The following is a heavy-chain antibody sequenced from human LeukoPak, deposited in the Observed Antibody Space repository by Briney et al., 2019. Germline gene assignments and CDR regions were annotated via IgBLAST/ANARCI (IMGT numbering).Heavy chain of an antibody. D-gene: IGHD5-18*01. Sequence: SETLSLTCAAYGGSFSGYYWSWIRQPPGKGLEWIGEINHSGSTNYNPSLKSRVTISVDTSKNQFSLKLSSVTAADTAVYYCASWASGYSYGYFIDYWGQGTLVTVSS. CDR1: GGSFSGYY. V-gene: IGHV4-34*01. J-gene: IGHJ4*02. CDR3: ASWASGYSYGYFIDY. CDR2: INHSGST.